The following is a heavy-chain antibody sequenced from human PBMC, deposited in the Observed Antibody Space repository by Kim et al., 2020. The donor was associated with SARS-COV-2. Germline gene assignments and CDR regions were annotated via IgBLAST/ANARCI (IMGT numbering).Heavy chain of an antibody. CDR1: GGTFSSYA. CDR2: IIPIFGTA. CDR3: ARGLDYYDSSGYSFDY. J-gene: IGHJ4*02. D-gene: IGHD3-22*01. Sequence: SVKVSCKASGGTFSSYAISWVRQAPGQGLEWMGGIIPIFGTANYAQKFQGRVTITADESTSTAYMELSSLRSEDTAVYYCARGLDYYDSSGYSFDYWGQGTLVTVSS. V-gene: IGHV1-69*13.